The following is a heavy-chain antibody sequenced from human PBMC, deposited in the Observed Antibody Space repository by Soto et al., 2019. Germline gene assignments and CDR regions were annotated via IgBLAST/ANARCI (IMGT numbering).Heavy chain of an antibody. J-gene: IGHJ6*02. D-gene: IGHD3-3*01. CDR3: ARAGDYDSWSGYTSQYYYYGMDV. Sequence: SQTLSLTCAISGDRVSGNSAAWNCIIHSPSRCLEWLGRTYYRSKWYNDYAVSVKSRITINPDTSKNQFSLQLNSLTPEDTAVYYCARAGDYDSWSGYTSQYYYYGMDVWGQGTTVTVSS. CDR2: TYYRSKWYN. CDR1: GDRVSGNSAA. V-gene: IGHV6-1*01.